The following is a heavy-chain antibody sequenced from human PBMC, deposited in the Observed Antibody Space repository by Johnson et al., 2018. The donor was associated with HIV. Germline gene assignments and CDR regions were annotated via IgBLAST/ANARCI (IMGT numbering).Heavy chain of an antibody. CDR2: ISYDGSNK. Sequence: QMQLVESGGGVVQPGRSLRLSCAASGFTFSSYAMHWVRQAPGKGLAWVAVISYDGSNKYYVDSVKGRFTISRDNAKNSLYLQMNSLSAEDTAVYYCARGMSSGPWAGGDAFDIWGQGTMVTVSS. CDR3: ARGMSSGPWAGGDAFDI. D-gene: IGHD3-22*01. CDR1: GFTFSSYA. V-gene: IGHV3-30*04. J-gene: IGHJ3*02.